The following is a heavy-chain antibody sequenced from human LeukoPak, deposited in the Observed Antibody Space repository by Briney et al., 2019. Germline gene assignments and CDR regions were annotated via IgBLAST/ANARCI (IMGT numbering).Heavy chain of an antibody. J-gene: IGHJ6*03. D-gene: IGHD3-22*01. Sequence: SETLSLTCTVSGGSISSNYWSWIRQPPGKGLEWIGYIYYSGSTYSSPSLKSRVTISVDTSKNQFSLKLSSVTAADTAVYYCARTLSSGYPDYFYYMDVWGKGTTVTISS. CDR3: ARTLSSGYPDYFYYMDV. CDR2: IYYSGST. CDR1: GGSISSNY. V-gene: IGHV4-59*01.